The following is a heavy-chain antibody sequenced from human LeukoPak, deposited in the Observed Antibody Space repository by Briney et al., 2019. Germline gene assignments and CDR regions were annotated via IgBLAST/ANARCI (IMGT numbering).Heavy chain of an antibody. J-gene: IGHJ4*02. CDR1: GDSVSSNSAA. V-gene: IGHV6-1*01. CDR3: ARAHGGYSSGWYSLAFDY. D-gene: IGHD6-19*01. CDR2: TYYRSKWYN. Sequence: SQTLSLTCAISGDSVSSNSAAWNWIRQSPSRGLEWLGRTYYRSKWYNDYAVSVKSRITINPDTSKNQFSLQLNSVTPEDTAVYYCARAHGGYSSGWYSLAFDYWGQGTLVTVSS.